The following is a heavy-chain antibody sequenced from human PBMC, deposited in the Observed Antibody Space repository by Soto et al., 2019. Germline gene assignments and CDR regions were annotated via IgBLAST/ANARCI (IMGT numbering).Heavy chain of an antibody. CDR3: ARADRPLLHSSGLDV. CDR2: INHSGTT. V-gene: IGHV4-34*01. D-gene: IGHD2-15*01. J-gene: IGHJ6*02. CDR1: GGSFSGFY. Sequence: SETLSLTCAVSGGSFSGFYWTWIRQPPGEGLECIGEINHSGTTNFNPSLRILLTISLDSSKNHFSLKLTSMTAAAAAVYYCARADRPLLHSSGLDVWGQGTTVTVSS.